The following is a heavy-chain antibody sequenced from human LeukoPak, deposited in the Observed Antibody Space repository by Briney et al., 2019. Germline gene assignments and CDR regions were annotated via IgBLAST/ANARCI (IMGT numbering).Heavy chain of an antibody. D-gene: IGHD5-12*01. Sequence: GGSLRLSCAASGFTFDDYAMHWVRQAPGKGLEWVSGMSWSGGDIGYADSVKGRFTISRDNDTNSLYLQMNSLRVEDTALYYCAKDIVGGYSGYELATGWWFDPRGQGTLVTVSS. CDR1: GFTFDDYA. CDR3: AKDIVGGYSGYELATGWWFDP. V-gene: IGHV3-9*01. CDR2: MSWSGGDI. J-gene: IGHJ5*02.